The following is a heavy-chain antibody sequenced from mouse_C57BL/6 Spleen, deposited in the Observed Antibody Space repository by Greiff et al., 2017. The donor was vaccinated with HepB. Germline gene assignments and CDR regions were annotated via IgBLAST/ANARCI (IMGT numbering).Heavy chain of an antibody. D-gene: IGHD1-1*01. CDR1: GFTFSDYG. Sequence: EVHLVESGGGLVKPGGSLKLSCAASGFTFSDYGMHWVRQAPEKGLEWVAYISSGSSTIYYADTVKGRFTISRDNAKNTLFLQMTSLRSEDTAMYYCARRFITTVVPDWYFDVWGTGTTVTVSS. J-gene: IGHJ1*03. CDR2: ISSGSSTI. V-gene: IGHV5-17*01. CDR3: ARRFITTVVPDWYFDV.